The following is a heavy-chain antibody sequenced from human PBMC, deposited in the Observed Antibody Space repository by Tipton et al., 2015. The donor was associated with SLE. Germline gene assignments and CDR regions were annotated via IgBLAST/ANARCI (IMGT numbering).Heavy chain of an antibody. CDR2: MSQTGIT. J-gene: IGHJ2*01. V-gene: IGHV4-38-2*02. CDR1: GYSITSGYY. Sequence: TLSLTCTVSGYSITSGYYWGWIRQPPGKGLEWIGSMSQTGITYYNPTLMSRVTISGDTSKNQFFLNLDSVTAADTAVYYCARRTHPSHWFFDLWGRGTLVTVSS. D-gene: IGHD2-2*01. CDR3: ARRTHPSHWFFDL.